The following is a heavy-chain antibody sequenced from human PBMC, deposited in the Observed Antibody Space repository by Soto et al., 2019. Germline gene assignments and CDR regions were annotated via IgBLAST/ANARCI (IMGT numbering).Heavy chain of an antibody. Sequence: QLQLQESGPGLVKPSETLSLTCNVSGVPISNTSYYWVWIRQPPGKGLEWIGTIYFHGNTFYNPSLKSRLTISVDTSKNQFSLRLTSVPAADTAVYYCARKGSYWGQGTLVAVSS. CDR2: IYFHGNT. CDR3: ARKGSY. V-gene: IGHV4-39*01. J-gene: IGHJ4*02. CDR1: GVPISNTSYY.